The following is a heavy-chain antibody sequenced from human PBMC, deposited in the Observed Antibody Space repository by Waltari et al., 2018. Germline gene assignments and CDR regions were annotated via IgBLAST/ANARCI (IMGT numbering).Heavy chain of an antibody. D-gene: IGHD3-16*01. CDR3: ARHYAPGKGYDS. Sequence: QVQLRESGPGLVQPSETLSLNCTVSGGSVSGYYWTWIRQSPPMRLEWIGYVHYTGKTGTHPSLRSRATIFVDTTRNQFSLTLKSVTAADTATYYCARHYAPGKGYDSWGQGKLVTVSS. CDR2: VHYTGKT. J-gene: IGHJ5*02. V-gene: IGHV4-59*02. CDR1: GGSVSGYY.